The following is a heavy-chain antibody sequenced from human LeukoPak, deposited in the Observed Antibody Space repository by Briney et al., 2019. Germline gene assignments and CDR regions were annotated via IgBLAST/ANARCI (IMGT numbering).Heavy chain of an antibody. V-gene: IGHV6-1*01. J-gene: IGHJ4*02. CDR3: ARGLGRGDYYDSSGYYSDFDY. CDR2: TYYRSKWYN. CDR1: GDSVSSNSAA. Sequence: SQTLSLTCAISGDSVSSNSAAWNWIRQSPSRALEWLGRTYYRSKWYNDYAVSVKSRITINPDTSKNQFSLQLNSVTPEDTAVYYCARGLGRGDYYDSSGYYSDFDYWGQGTLVTVSS. D-gene: IGHD3-22*01.